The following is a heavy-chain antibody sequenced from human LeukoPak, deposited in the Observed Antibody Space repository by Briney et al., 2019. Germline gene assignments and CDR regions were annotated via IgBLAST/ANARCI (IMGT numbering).Heavy chain of an antibody. J-gene: IGHJ5*02. CDR3: ARMTYSSSSRWFDP. CDR2: IYHSGST. V-gene: IGHV4-30-2*01. CDR1: GGSISSGGYS. D-gene: IGHD6-13*01. Sequence: PSQTLSLTCAVSGGSISSGGYSWSWIRQPPGKGLEWIGYIYHSGSTYYNPSLKSRVTISVDRSKNQFSLKLSSVTAADTAVYYCARMTYSSSSRWFDPWGQGTLVTVSS.